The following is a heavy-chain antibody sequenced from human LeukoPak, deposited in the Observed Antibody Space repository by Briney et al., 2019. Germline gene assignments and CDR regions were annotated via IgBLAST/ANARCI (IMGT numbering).Heavy chain of an antibody. D-gene: IGHD4-17*01. V-gene: IGHV3-23*01. CDR3: AKDYDYGDFPAY. CDR1: GFTFSSYG. J-gene: IGHJ4*02. Sequence: GGSLRLSCAASGFTFSSYGMSWVRQAPGKGLEWVSAISGSGGSTYYADSVKGRFTISRDNSKNTLYLQMNSLRAEDTAVYYCAKDYDYGDFPAYWGQGTLVTVSS. CDR2: ISGSGGST.